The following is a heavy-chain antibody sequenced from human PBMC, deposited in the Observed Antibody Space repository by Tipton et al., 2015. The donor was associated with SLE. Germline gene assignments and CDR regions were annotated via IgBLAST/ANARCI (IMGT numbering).Heavy chain of an antibody. J-gene: IGHJ4*02. CDR1: GFTFSSYA. V-gene: IGHV3-23*03. CDR3: AKDHWSDY. CDR2: IYSGGSST. Sequence: SLRLSCAASGFTFSSYAMSWVRQAPGKGLEWVSVIYSGGSSTYYADSVKGRVTISRDNSKNTLYLQMNSLRAEDTAVYYCAKDHWSDYWGQGTLVTVSS. D-gene: IGHD1-1*01.